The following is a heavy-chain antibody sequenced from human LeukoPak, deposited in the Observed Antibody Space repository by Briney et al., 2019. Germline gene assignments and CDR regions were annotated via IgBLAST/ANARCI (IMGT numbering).Heavy chain of an antibody. CDR2: IYYSGTT. Sequence: SETLSLTCTVSGGSISSSSYSWGWVRQPPGTGLERVGSIYYSGTTYYNPSLKSRVTISVDTSKIQFSLKLSSVAATDTAVYFCARLRFDFWSGYTHPYFDYWGQGTLVTVSS. D-gene: IGHD3-3*01. J-gene: IGHJ4*02. CDR3: ARLRFDFWSGYTHPYFDY. CDR1: GGSISSSSYS. V-gene: IGHV4-39*01.